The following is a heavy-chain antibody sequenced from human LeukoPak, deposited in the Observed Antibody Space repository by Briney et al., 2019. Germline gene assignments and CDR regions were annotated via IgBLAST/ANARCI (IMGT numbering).Heavy chain of an antibody. CDR1: GGTFSSYT. Sequence: ASVKVSCKASGGTFSSYTISWVRQAPGQGLEWMGRIIPILGIANYAQKFQGRVMITADKSTSTAYMELSSLRSEDTAVYYCARVLRYSYGSYFDYWGQGTLVTVSS. J-gene: IGHJ4*02. CDR3: ARVLRYSYGSYFDY. D-gene: IGHD5-18*01. CDR2: IIPILGIA. V-gene: IGHV1-69*02.